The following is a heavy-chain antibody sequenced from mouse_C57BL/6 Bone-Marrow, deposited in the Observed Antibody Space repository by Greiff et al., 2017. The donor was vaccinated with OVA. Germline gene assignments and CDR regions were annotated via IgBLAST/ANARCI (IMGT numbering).Heavy chain of an antibody. D-gene: IGHD1-1*01. CDR1: GYTFTSYW. V-gene: IGHV1-53*01. CDR3: ARGDGSSYGYFDV. Sequence: QVQLQQPGTELVKPGASVKLSCKASGYTFTSYWMHWVKQRPGPGLEWIGNINPSNGGTNSNEKFKSKATLTVDKSSSTAYMQLSILTSEDSAVYYCARGDGSSYGYFDVWGTGTTVTVSS. CDR2: INPSNGGT. J-gene: IGHJ1*03.